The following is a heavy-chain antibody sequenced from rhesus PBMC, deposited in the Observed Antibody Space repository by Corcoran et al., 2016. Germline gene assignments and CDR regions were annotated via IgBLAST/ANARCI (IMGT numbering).Heavy chain of an antibody. Sequence: EVQLVETGGGLVQPGGSLKLSWAASGFTFSSNGMSWARQTPGKGLEWVSAINSGGGSTYYPDSVQGRFTISRDNSKNTLSLQMNSLRADDTAVYYCAKAEDDYGYYYTADYFDYWGQGVLVTVSS. J-gene: IGHJ4*01. CDR2: INSGGGST. CDR1: GFTFSSNG. V-gene: IGHV3S5*01. CDR3: AKAEDDYGYYYTADYFDY. D-gene: IGHD3-9*01.